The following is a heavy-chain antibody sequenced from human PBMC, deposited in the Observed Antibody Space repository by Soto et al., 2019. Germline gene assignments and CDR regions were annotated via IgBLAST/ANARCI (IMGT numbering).Heavy chain of an antibody. D-gene: IGHD2-2*01. J-gene: IGHJ4*02. V-gene: IGHV3-23*01. CDR3: AKRISCSSTSCYFSDY. Sequence: GESLKISCAASGFTFSSYAMSWVRQAPGKGLEWVSAISGSGGSTYYADSVKGRFTISRDNSKNTLYLQMNSLRAEDTAVYYCAKRISCSSTSCYFSDYWGQGTLVTVSS. CDR2: ISGSGGST. CDR1: GFTFSSYA.